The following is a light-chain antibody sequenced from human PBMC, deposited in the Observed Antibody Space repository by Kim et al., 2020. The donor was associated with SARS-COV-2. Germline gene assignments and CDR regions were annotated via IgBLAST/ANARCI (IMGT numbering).Light chain of an antibody. CDR1: QSIGTY. V-gene: IGKV1-39*01. CDR2: AAS. CDR3: QQSYSAPFT. J-gene: IGKJ3*01. Sequence: DIQMTQSPSSLSASVGDRVTITCRASQSIGTYLNWYQHKPGKSPNLLIYAASTLQSGVPSRFSGSGSGTDFTLTISSLQPEDFATYYCQQSYSAPFTFGPGTKVDIK.